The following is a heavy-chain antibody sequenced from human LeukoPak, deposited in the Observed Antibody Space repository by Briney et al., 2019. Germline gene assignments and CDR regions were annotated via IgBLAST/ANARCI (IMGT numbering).Heavy chain of an antibody. CDR3: ARDRKSYRSGHYFDY. D-gene: IGHD1-26*01. CDR1: GYTFSTHW. J-gene: IGHJ4*02. Sequence: ASVKVSCKTSGYTFSTHWMHWVRQAPGQGLEWMGWINPNSGGTNYAQKFQGRVTMTRDTSISTAYMELSRLRSDDTAVYYCARDRKSYRSGHYFDYWGQGTLVTVSS. CDR2: INPNSGGT. V-gene: IGHV1-2*02.